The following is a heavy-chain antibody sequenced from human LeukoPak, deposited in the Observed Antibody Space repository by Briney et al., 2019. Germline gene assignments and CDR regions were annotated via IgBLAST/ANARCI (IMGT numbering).Heavy chain of an antibody. CDR3: AKDIRGYSYGHSYYYYYGMDV. Sequence: PGGSLRLSCAASGFTFDDYAMHWVRQAPGKGLEWVSGISWNSGSIGYADSVKGRFTISRDNAKNSLYLQMNSLRAEDTALYYCAKDIRGYSYGHSYYYYYGMDVWGQGTTVTVSS. CDR2: ISWNSGSI. J-gene: IGHJ6*02. CDR1: GFTFDDYA. D-gene: IGHD5-18*01. V-gene: IGHV3-9*01.